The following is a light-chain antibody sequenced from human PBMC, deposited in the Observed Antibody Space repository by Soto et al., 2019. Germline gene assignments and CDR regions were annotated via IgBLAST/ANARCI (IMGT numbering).Light chain of an antibody. Sequence: QSALTQPASVSASPGQSITISCTGTSSDVGGYNYVSWYQQHPGKAPKLIIYEVNNRTSGVSNRFSGSKSGNTASLTISGLQPEDEADYYCTSYTSRNPYFFGSGSKLTVL. J-gene: IGLJ1*01. V-gene: IGLV2-14*01. CDR2: EVN. CDR1: SSDVGGYNY. CDR3: TSYTSRNPYF.